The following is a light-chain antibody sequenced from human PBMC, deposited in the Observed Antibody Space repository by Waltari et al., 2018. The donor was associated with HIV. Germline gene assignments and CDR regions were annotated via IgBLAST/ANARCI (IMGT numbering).Light chain of an antibody. CDR1: SSNIGAYD. CDR3: QSYDNSLRVSYV. V-gene: IGLV1-40*01. J-gene: IGLJ1*01. CDR2: ANN. Sequence: QSVLTQPPSVSGAPGQRVTIPCTGSSSNIGAYDVHWYQQLPGRAPKLLIYANNNRPSGVPDRFSGSKSGTAASLVIAGLQIEDEGDYFCQSYDNSLRVSYVFSAGTRVTVL.